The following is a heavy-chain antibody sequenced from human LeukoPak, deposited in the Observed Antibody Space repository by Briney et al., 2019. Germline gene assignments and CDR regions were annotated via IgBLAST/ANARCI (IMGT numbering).Heavy chain of an antibody. V-gene: IGHV3-48*01. CDR3: ARDYVFAFDY. J-gene: IGHJ4*02. D-gene: IGHD3-10*02. Sequence: PGGSLRLSCAASGFSFSSYSMNWVRQAPGKGLEWISYIGHSGSAEHYTDSVKGRFTISRDNAKNALYLQMNSLRAEDKAVYFCARDYVFAFDYWSQGTLLTVSS. CDR2: IGHSGSAE. CDR1: GFSFSSYS.